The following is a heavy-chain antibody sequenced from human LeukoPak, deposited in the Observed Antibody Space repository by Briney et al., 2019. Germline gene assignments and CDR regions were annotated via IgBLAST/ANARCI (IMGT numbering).Heavy chain of an antibody. Sequence: SETLSLTCTVSGGSISSSSYYWGWIRQPPGKGLEWIGTIYYSGSTYYNPSLKSRVTISVDTSKNQFSLKLSSVTAADTAVYYCARDAGGIAADLDYWGQGTLVTVSS. CDR1: GGSISSSSYY. D-gene: IGHD6-13*01. V-gene: IGHV4-39*07. CDR3: ARDAGGIAADLDY. J-gene: IGHJ4*02. CDR2: IYYSGST.